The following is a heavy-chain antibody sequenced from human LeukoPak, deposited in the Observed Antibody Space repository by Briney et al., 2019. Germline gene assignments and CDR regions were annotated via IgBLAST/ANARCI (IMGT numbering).Heavy chain of an antibody. CDR1: GFTFDDYA. V-gene: IGHV3-9*01. CDR2: ISWNSGTI. CDR3: VKDLGSSIRNPTFDY. D-gene: IGHD2-2*01. Sequence: TGRSLRLSCAASGFTFDDYAMHWVRQAPGKGLEWVSGISWNSGTIGYADSVKDRFTISRDNAKNSLYLQMKSLRAEDTALYYCVKDLGSSIRNPTFDYWGQGTPVTVSS. J-gene: IGHJ4*02.